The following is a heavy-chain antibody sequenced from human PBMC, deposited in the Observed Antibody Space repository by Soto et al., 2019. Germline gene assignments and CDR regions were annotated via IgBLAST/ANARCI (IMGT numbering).Heavy chain of an antibody. V-gene: IGHV4-31*03. Sequence: PSETLSLTCTVSGGSISSGEYYWNWIRQHPGKGPEWIGYVYYSGSTYYKPSLKSRMSISLDKSKNQFSLKLNSMTAADTAVYYCARGRNTMLPHNFDYWGQGALVTVSS. J-gene: IGHJ4*02. CDR3: ARGRNTMLPHNFDY. CDR2: VYYSGST. D-gene: IGHD3-10*02. CDR1: GGSISSGEYY.